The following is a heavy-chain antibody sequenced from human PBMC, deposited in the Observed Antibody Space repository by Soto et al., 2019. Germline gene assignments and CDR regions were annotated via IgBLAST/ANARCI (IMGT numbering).Heavy chain of an antibody. Sequence: GGSLRLSCAASGFTFSSYWMSWVRQAPGKGLEWVANIKQDGSEKYYVDSVKGRFTISRDNAKNSLYLQMNSLRAEDTAVYYCARYDYYGSGSYFTLYYYYYMDVWGKGTTVTVSS. V-gene: IGHV3-7*01. J-gene: IGHJ6*03. CDR1: GFTFSSYW. CDR3: ARYDYYGSGSYFTLYYYYYMDV. CDR2: IKQDGSEK. D-gene: IGHD3-10*01.